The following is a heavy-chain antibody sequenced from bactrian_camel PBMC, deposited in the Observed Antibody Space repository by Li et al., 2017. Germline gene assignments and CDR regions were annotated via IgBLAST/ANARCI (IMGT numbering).Heavy chain of an antibody. CDR3: VRDGEYSGLSAHH. CDR1: GFNFRSYA. V-gene: IGHV3S35*01. J-gene: IGHJ4*01. D-gene: IGHD1*01. Sequence: VQLVESGGGLVQPGGSLTLSCAASGFNFRSYAMSWVRQAPGKGLEWVSWINLSGPGYYVDSVKGRFTISRDNAKNTVYLQMNTLKAEDTAMYYCVRDGEYSGLSAHHWGQGTQVTVS. CDR2: INLSGPG.